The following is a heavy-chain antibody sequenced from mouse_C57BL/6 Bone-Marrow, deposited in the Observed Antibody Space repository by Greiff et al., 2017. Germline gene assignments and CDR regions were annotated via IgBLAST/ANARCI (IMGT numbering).Heavy chain of an antibody. D-gene: IGHD2-14*01. J-gene: IGHJ4*01. CDR2: ILPGSGGT. Sequence: QVQLQQSGAELMKPGASVKISCKATGYTFSSYWIEWVKQRPGHGLEWIGEILPGSGGTNYNEKFKGKATFTADTSSNTAYMQLSSLTSEDSAVYYCARWYRYAMDYWGQGTSVTVSS. CDR1: GYTFSSYW. V-gene: IGHV1-9*01. CDR3: ARWYRYAMDY.